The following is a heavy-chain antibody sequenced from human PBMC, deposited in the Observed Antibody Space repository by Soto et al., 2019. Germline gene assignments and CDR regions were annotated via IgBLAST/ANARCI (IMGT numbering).Heavy chain of an antibody. CDR2: ISGSGGST. V-gene: IGHV3-23*01. CDR1: GFTFSSYA. D-gene: IGHD3-10*01. CDR3: AKDPSSMVRGVIRPFFDY. Sequence: EVQLLESGGGLVQPGGSLRLSCAASGFTFSSYAMSWVRQAPGKGLEWVSAISGSGGSTYYADSVKGRFTISRDNSKITLYLQMNSLRAEDTAVYYCAKDPSSMVRGVIRPFFDYWGQGTLVTVSS. J-gene: IGHJ4*02.